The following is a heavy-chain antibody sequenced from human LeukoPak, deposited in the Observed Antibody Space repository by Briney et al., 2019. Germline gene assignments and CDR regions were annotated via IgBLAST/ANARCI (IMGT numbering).Heavy chain of an antibody. Sequence: GGSLRLSCAASGFTFSSYGMHWVRQAPGKGLEWVAVIWYDGSNKYYADSVKGRFTISRDNSKNTLYLQMNSLRAEDTAVYYCAREGQQLGENDAFDIWGQGTMVTVSS. V-gene: IGHV3-33*01. J-gene: IGHJ3*02. D-gene: IGHD6-13*01. CDR1: GFTFSSYG. CDR2: IWYDGSNK. CDR3: AREGQQLGENDAFDI.